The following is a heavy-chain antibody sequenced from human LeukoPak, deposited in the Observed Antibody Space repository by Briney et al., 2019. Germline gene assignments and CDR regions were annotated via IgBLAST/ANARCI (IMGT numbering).Heavy chain of an antibody. Sequence: GGSLRLSCAASGFTFSSYAMSWVRQAPGKGPEWVLAIGGSGGSTYYADSVKGRFTISRDNSQNTLYLQVNSLRAEDTAVYYCASSNLWSGYYNYFDYLGQGALVTVSS. CDR2: IGGSGGST. CDR3: ASSNLWSGYYNYFDY. D-gene: IGHD3-3*01. V-gene: IGHV3-23*01. CDR1: GFTFSSYA. J-gene: IGHJ4*02.